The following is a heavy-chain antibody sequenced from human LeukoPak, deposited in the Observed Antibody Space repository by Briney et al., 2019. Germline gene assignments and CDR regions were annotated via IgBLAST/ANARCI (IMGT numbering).Heavy chain of an antibody. Sequence: PGGSLRLSCTGSGFIFNSYGISWVRQAPGKGLEWVAYISSSTSNIFYADSVKGRFTISRDHAKDSVLLQMNSLRVEDTALYFCARDGVMAETPFYFDSWGQGALVTVSS. J-gene: IGHJ4*02. V-gene: IGHV3-48*01. CDR2: ISSSTSNI. CDR1: GFIFNSYG. CDR3: ARDGVMAETPFYFDS. D-gene: IGHD2-21*01.